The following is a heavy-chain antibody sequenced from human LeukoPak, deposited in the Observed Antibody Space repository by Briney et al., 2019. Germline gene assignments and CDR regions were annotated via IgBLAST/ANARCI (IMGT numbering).Heavy chain of an antibody. J-gene: IGHJ4*02. V-gene: IGHV4-61*02. CDR2: IYTSGST. D-gene: IGHD4-17*01. CDR1: GGSISSGSYY. CDR3: ARGRTTVTLDY. Sequence: PSQTLSLTCNVSGGSISSGSYYWSWIRQPAGKGLEWIGRIYTSGSTNYNPSLKSRVTISVDTSKNQFSLKLSSVTAADTAVYYCARGRTTVTLDYWGQGTLVTVSS.